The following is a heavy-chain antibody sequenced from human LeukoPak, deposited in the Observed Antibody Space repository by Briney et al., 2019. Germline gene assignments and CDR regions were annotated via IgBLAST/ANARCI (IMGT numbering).Heavy chain of an antibody. Sequence: GGSLTLSCPASGFTFSNYWMTWVRQAPGKGLEWVDNINLDGSEKYYVDSVKGRFTISRDNAKNSLYLQMNSLRAEDTAVYYCARSLDYWGQGTLVTVSS. CDR1: GFTFSNYW. J-gene: IGHJ4*02. CDR2: INLDGSEK. V-gene: IGHV3-7*01. CDR3: ARSLDY.